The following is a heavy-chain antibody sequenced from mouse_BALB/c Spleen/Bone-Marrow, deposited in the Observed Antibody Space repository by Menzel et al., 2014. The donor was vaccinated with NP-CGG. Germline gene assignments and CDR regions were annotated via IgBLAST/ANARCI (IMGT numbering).Heavy chain of an antibody. CDR3: ARGKNYDDCDERRGGLAY. J-gene: IGHJ2*01. V-gene: IGHV1S34*01. CDR1: GYSFTGYY. Sequence: LVKTGASVKISCKASGYSFTGYYMHWVKQSHGKSLEWIGYISCYNGATSYNQKFKGKATFTVDTSSITDYMQSYSQTSEDSADYYGARGKNYDDCDERRGGLAYWGLGTTLTSAS. CDR2: ISCYNGAT. D-gene: IGHD2-13*01.